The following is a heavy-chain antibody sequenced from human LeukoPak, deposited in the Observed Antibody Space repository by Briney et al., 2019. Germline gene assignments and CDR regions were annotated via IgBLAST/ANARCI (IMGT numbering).Heavy chain of an antibody. D-gene: IGHD5-18*01. CDR2: KHHSGNT. Sequence: PSETLSLTCAVSGYSISSGYYSGFIRQPPGKGQEWIGSKHHSGNTYYNPSLKSRVTISVDTSKNQFSLKMNSVTADDTAVYYFARYSYGYYFDYWGKGTLVTVFS. CDR1: GYSISSGYY. V-gene: IGHV4-38-2*01. CDR3: ARYSYGYYFDY. J-gene: IGHJ4*02.